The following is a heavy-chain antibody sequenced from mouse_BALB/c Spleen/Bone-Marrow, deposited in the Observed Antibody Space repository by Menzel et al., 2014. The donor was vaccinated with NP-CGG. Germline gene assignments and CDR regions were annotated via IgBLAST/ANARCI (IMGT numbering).Heavy chain of an antibody. CDR3: ARGTSY. CDR1: GFTFSDYY. V-gene: IGHV5-4*02. Sequence: EVQVVESGGGLVKPGGSLKLSCAASGFTFSDYYMYWVRQTPEKRLEWVATISDGGSYTYYPDSVKGRFTISRDNAKNNLYLQMSSLKSEDTAMYYCARGTSYWGQGTTLTVSS. J-gene: IGHJ2*01. CDR2: ISDGGSYT.